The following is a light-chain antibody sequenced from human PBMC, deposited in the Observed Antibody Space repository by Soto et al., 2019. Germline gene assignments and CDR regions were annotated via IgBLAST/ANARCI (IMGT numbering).Light chain of an antibody. CDR3: QEHGNSPWT. Sequence: EIALTQSPGTLNSSPGEIAALSWRASQQISHNYFVWYRQKPGQAPRLLIYAVSSRAAGIPDSFSGSGSGTDFALTIARLEPEEAAGYYCQEHGNSPWTFGQGTRVEI. J-gene: IGKJ1*01. CDR1: QQISHNY. V-gene: IGKV3-20*01. CDR2: AVS.